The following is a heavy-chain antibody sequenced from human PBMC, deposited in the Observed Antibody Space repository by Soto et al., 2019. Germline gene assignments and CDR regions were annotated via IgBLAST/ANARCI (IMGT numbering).Heavy chain of an antibody. CDR2: IKQDGSEK. J-gene: IGHJ3*02. CDR1: GFTFSSYW. Sequence: GGSLGLSCAASGFTFSSYWLSWFRQAPGKGLEWVANIKQDGSEKYYVDSVKGRFTISRDNAKNSLYLQMNSLRAEDTAVYYCARVPTGDKAFDIWGQGTMVTVSS. D-gene: IGHD7-27*01. CDR3: ARVPTGDKAFDI. V-gene: IGHV3-7*01.